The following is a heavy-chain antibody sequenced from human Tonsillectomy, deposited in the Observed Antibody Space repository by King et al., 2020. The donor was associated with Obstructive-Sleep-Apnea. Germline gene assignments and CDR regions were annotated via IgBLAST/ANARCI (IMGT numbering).Heavy chain of an antibody. Sequence: VQLQQWGAGLLKPSETLSLTCAVYGGSLSGYYWNWVRQPPGKGLEWIGEINHSGSTNYNPSLKSRVTISVDTSENQFSLNLSSVTAADTAVYYCARSYRYYDVLTGSDYYYYAMDVWGRGTTVTVSS. V-gene: IGHV4-34*01. CDR3: ARSYRYYDVLTGSDYYYYAMDV. J-gene: IGHJ6*02. D-gene: IGHD3-9*01. CDR2: INHSGST. CDR1: GGSLSGYY.